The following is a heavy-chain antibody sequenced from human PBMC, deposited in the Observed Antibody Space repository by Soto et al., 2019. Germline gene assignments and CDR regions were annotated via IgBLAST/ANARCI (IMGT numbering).Heavy chain of an antibody. J-gene: IGHJ5*02. V-gene: IGHV4-39*02. CDR2: IDYRGTT. Sequence: QLRLQESGPGLARPSETLSLTCTVSGGSISSSAYFWAWIRQPPGKGLEWIASIDYRGTTYNNPSLKSRVTISVDTSKNHFSLKLDSVTAADTAVYYCSRRAPEGFDPWGQGILVNVSS. CDR3: SRRAPEGFDP. CDR1: GGSISSSAYF.